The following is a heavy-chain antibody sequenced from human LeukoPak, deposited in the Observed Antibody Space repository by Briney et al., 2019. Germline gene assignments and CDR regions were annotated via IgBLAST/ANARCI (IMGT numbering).Heavy chain of an antibody. J-gene: IGHJ4*02. CDR3: ARDGYGYSYGY. V-gene: IGHV3-15*01. Sequence: GGSLRLSCAASGFTFSNAWMSWVRQAPGKGLEWAGRIKSKTDGGTTDYAAPVKGRFTISRDDSKNTLYLQMNSLRAEDTAVYYCARDGYGYSYGYWGQGTLVTVSS. CDR2: IKSKTDGGTT. CDR1: GFTFSNAW. D-gene: IGHD5-24*01.